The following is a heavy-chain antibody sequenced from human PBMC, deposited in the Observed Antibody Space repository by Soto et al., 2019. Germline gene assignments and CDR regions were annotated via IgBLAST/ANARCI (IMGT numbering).Heavy chain of an antibody. CDR3: ARLASTVADAFDI. V-gene: IGHV4-59*01. CDR1: GGSISSYY. CDR2: IYYSGST. Sequence: QVQLQESGPGLVKPSETLSLTCTVSGGSISSYYWSWIRQPPGKGLEWIGYIYYSGSTNYNPSLKSRVTISVDTPKNQFSLKLSSVTAADTAVYYCARLASTVADAFDIWGQGTMVTVSS. D-gene: IGHD4-17*01. J-gene: IGHJ3*02.